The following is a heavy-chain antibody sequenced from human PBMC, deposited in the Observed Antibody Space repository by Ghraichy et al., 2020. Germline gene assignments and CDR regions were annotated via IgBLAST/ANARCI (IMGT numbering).Heavy chain of an antibody. Sequence: SETPSLTCTVSGGSISSSSYYWGWIRQSPGKGLEWIGNIYYSGSTYYNPSLKSRVTMSVDTSKNQFSLKLNSVTAADTAVYYCARRGEMATITDWGQGTLVTVSS. V-gene: IGHV4-39*01. D-gene: IGHD5-24*01. CDR3: ARRGEMATITD. J-gene: IGHJ4*02. CDR2: IYYSGST. CDR1: GGSISSSSYY.